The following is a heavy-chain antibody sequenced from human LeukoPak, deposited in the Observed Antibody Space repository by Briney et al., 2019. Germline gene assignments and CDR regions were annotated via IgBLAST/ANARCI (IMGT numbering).Heavy chain of an antibody. V-gene: IGHV1-2*02. D-gene: IGHD6-19*01. CDR1: GYTFTGYY. Sequence: ASVKVSCKASGYTFTGYYMHWVRQAPGQGLEWMGWINPNSGGTNYAQKFQGRVTMTRDTSISTAYMELSRLRSDDTAVYYCARADHSSGWTAYYYYYMDVWGKGTTVTVSS. CDR3: ARADHSSGWTAYYYYYMDV. J-gene: IGHJ6*03. CDR2: INPNSGGT.